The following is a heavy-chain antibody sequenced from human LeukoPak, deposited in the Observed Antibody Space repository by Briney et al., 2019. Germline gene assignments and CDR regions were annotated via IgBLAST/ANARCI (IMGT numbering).Heavy chain of an antibody. Sequence: GGSLRLSSAASGFAFSSFAMGWVRQAPGKGLEWVSAISGSGGSTYYADSVKGRFTISRDNSRNTLYLQMNSLRAEDTAVYYCAKEVRESAWFYFDHWGQGTLATVSS. CDR3: AKEVRESAWFYFDH. V-gene: IGHV3-23*01. CDR2: ISGSGGST. D-gene: IGHD3-10*01. CDR1: GFAFSSFA. J-gene: IGHJ4*02.